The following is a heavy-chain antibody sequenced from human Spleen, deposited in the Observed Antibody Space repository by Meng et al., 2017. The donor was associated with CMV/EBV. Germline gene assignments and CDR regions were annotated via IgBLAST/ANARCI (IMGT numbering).Heavy chain of an antibody. CDR3: AKFPIAYDSSGYNWFDS. Sequence: LSLTCAASGFTFNNYAMSWVRQAPGKGLEWVSSLSGRSSNPYYADSVRGRFSISRDNFNNTLSLRMNSLRVEDTAVYYCAKFPIAYDSSGYNWFDSWGQGAQVTVSS. CDR2: LSGRSSNP. CDR1: GFTFNNYA. V-gene: IGHV3-23*01. J-gene: IGHJ5*01. D-gene: IGHD3-22*01.